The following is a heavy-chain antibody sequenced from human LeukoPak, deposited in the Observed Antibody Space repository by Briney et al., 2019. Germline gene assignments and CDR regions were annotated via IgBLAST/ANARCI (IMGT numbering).Heavy chain of an antibody. CDR2: ISWNSGSI. CDR3: AKDSNYDFWSGYLFDY. Sequence: SGGSLRLPCAASGFTFDDYAMHWVRQAPGKGLEWVSGISWNSGSIGYADSVKGRFTISRDNAKNSLYLQMNSLRAEDMALYYCAKDSNYDFWSGYLFDYWGQGTLVTVSS. V-gene: IGHV3-9*03. D-gene: IGHD3-3*01. CDR1: GFTFDDYA. J-gene: IGHJ4*02.